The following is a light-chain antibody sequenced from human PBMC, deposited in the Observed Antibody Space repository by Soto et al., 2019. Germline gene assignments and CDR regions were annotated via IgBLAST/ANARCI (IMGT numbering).Light chain of an antibody. V-gene: IGLV2-14*03. CDR3: SSFASSIPLV. CDR1: SSDVGGYNY. J-gene: IGLJ2*01. Sequence: QSVLTQPASVSGSPGQSITISYTGTSSDVGGYNYVSWYQQHPGKAPKLLICDVTNRPSGVSNRFSGSKSGNTASLTISGLQTEDEADYYCSSFASSIPLVFGGGTKLTVL. CDR2: DVT.